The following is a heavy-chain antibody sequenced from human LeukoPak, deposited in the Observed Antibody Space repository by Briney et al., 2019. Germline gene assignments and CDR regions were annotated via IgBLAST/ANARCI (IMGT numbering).Heavy chain of an antibody. CDR3: VKAADDSSGYYAS. J-gene: IGHJ5*02. Sequence: GGSLRLSCAASGFTFSSYSMSWVRQAPGKGLEWVSVISGSGDSAFFADSVKGRFTISRDNSRNTLYLQMSSLRADDTAVYYCVKAADDSSGYYASWGQGTLVTVSS. CDR2: ISGSGDSA. D-gene: IGHD3-22*01. CDR1: GFTFSSYS. V-gene: IGHV3-23*01.